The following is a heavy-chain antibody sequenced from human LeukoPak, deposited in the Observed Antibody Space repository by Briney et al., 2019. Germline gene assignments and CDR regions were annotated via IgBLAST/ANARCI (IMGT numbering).Heavy chain of an antibody. Sequence: SVKVSCKASGGTFSSYAISWVRQAPGQGLGWMGGIIPIFDTANYAQKFQGRVTITADESTSTAYMELSSLRSEDTAVYYCATSPTIVVVPAAHRLYNWFDPWGQGTLVTVSS. J-gene: IGHJ5*02. CDR1: GGTFSSYA. CDR2: IIPIFDTA. V-gene: IGHV1-69*13. CDR3: ATSPTIVVVPAAHRLYNWFDP. D-gene: IGHD2-2*01.